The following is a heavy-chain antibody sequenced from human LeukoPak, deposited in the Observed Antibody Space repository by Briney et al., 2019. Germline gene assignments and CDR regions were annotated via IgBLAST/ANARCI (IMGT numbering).Heavy chain of an antibody. Sequence: GGSLRLSCAASGFTFSSYGMHWVRQAPGKGLEWVAVISYDGSNKYYADSVKGRFTISRDNSKNTLYLQMNSLRAEDTAVYYCARVLAYCGGDCYSDAFDIWGQGTMVTVSS. V-gene: IGHV3-30*03. CDR1: GFTFSSYG. CDR2: ISYDGSNK. D-gene: IGHD2-21*02. CDR3: ARVLAYCGGDCYSDAFDI. J-gene: IGHJ3*02.